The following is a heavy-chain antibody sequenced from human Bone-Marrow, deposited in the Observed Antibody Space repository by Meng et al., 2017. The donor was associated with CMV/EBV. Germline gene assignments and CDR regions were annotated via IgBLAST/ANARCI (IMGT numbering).Heavy chain of an antibody. Sequence: GGSLRLPCAASGFTFTNAWMSWVRQTPGKGLEWVGRIKSESDGGTTDYAAPVKGRFTISRDDSKNTLYLQMNSLKIEDTAVYYCTTVTMYYGMDVWGQGTTVTVSS. J-gene: IGHJ6*02. D-gene: IGHD3-3*01. CDR1: GFTFTNAW. CDR2: IKSESDGGTT. CDR3: TTVTMYYGMDV. V-gene: IGHV3-15*01.